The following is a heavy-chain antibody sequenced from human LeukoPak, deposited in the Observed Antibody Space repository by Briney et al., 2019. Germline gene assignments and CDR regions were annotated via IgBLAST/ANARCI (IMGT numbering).Heavy chain of an antibody. J-gene: IGHJ5*02. CDR1: GFIFSNHA. D-gene: IGHD6-13*01. V-gene: IGHV3-23*01. CDR2: ISGSGGST. CDR3: AKEKYGGSSNWFDP. Sequence: GGSLRRFCAASGFIFSNHAMRWVRRAPGKGLEWVASISGSGGSTYYADAVKGRFTISRDKSKNTLYLQMNSMRAEDTAVYYCAKEKYGGSSNWFDPWGQGTLVTVSS.